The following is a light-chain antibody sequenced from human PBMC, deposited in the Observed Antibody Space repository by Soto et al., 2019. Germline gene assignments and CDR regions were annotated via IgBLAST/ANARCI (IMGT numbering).Light chain of an antibody. CDR2: DVS. V-gene: IGLV2-11*01. CDR1: SSDVGGYDY. J-gene: IGLJ1*01. CDR3: CSYAGGYTFEV. Sequence: QSALTQPRSVSGSPGQSVTISCTGTSSDVGGYDYVSWYQQHPGTAPKLMIYDVSKRPSGVPDRFSGSKSGDTASLTISGLQAEDEADYYCCSYAGGYTFEVFGTGTKVTVL.